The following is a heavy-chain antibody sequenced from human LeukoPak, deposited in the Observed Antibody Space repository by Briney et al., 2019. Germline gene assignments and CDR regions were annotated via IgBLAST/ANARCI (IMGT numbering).Heavy chain of an antibody. CDR3: TREDHSNYNY. J-gene: IGHJ4*02. D-gene: IGHD4-11*01. CDR2: IKQDGGET. V-gene: IGHV3-7*01. Sequence: GGSLRLSCAAPGFPCRSYWLAWVRQAPGEGVEWVASIKQDGGETFYVDSVKGRFTISRDNAKNSLYLQMNSLRAEDTAVYYCTREDHSNYNYWGQGTLVTVSS. CDR1: GFPCRSYW.